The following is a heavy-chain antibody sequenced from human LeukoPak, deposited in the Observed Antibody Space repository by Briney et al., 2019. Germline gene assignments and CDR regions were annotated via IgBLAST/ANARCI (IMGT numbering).Heavy chain of an antibody. Sequence: GGSLRLSCVASGFTFGSFPMNWVRQAPGKGLEWLSYISGSDIRYAHSVKGRFTISRDNVKSSLFPQMNSLRVEDTAVYSCARGRPGTNPDPFDVWGPGTMVTVSS. D-gene: IGHD4-17*01. CDR3: ARGRPGTNPDPFDV. CDR1: GFTFGSFP. J-gene: IGHJ3*01. V-gene: IGHV3-48*01. CDR2: ISGSDIR.